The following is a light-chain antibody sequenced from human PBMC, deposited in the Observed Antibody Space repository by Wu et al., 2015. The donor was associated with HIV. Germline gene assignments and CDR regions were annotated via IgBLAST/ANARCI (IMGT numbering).Light chain of an antibody. V-gene: IGKV3-15*01. CDR1: QSVNSN. Sequence: EKLMTQSPATLSVSPGERVTLSCRASQSVNSNLAWYQQIPGQAPRLLIYDASTRASGVPARFSGSGSGTEFILTISTIQSEDSASLFCQQYNTWPPVTFGQGTKVEIK. CDR3: QQYNTWPPVT. J-gene: IGKJ1*01. CDR2: DAS.